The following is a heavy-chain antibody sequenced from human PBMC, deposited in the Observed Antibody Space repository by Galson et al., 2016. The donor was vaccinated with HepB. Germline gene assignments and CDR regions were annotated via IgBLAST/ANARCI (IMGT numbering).Heavy chain of an antibody. CDR2: IDRDGSET. V-gene: IGHV3-7*01. CDR3: TTYRGPTWTFFDY. J-gene: IGHJ4*02. Sequence: SLRLSCAASRFTFSNFWMVWVRQAPGKGLEWVANIDRDGSETNYVDSVKGRFTISRENAKNSIYLQMNNLRAEDTATYYCTTYRGPTWTFFDYWGQGTLVTVSS. CDR1: RFTFSNFW. D-gene: IGHD3/OR15-3a*01.